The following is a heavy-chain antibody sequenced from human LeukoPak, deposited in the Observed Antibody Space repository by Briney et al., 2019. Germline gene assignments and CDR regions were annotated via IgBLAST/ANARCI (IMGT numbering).Heavy chain of an antibody. V-gene: IGHV1-8*03. CDR3: ARGRRYSSGWTKIYYYYMDV. J-gene: IGHJ6*03. Sequence: GASVKVSCKASGYTFTSYDINWVRQATGQGLEWMGWMNPNSGNTGYAQKFQGRVTITRNTSISTAYMELSSLRSEDTAVYYCARGRRYSSGWTKIYYYYMDVWGKGTTVTVSS. CDR1: GYTFTSYD. CDR2: MNPNSGNT. D-gene: IGHD6-19*01.